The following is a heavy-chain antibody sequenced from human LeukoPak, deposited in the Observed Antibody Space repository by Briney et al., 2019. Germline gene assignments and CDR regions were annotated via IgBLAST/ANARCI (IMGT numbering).Heavy chain of an antibody. CDR3: AKDMYEAAAGSNFDY. J-gene: IGHJ4*02. D-gene: IGHD6-13*01. CDR2: IGTAGDT. Sequence: GGSLKLSCAASGFTFSSYDMHWVRQATGKGLEWVSAIGTAGDTYYPGSVKGRFTISRENAKNSLYLQMNSLRAEDTALYYCAKDMYEAAAGSNFDYWGQGTLVTVSS. CDR1: GFTFSSYD. V-gene: IGHV3-13*01.